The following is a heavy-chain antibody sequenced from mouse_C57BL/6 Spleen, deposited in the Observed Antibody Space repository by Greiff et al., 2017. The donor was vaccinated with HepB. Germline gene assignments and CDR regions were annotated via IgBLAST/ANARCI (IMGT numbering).Heavy chain of an antibody. D-gene: IGHD2-5*01. CDR3: ARGGAYYSNYVEYFDV. V-gene: IGHV5-4*01. CDR2: ISDGGSYT. J-gene: IGHJ1*03. CDR1: GFTFSSYA. Sequence: DVHLVESGGGLVKPGGSLKLSCAASGFTFSSYAMSWVRQTPEKRLEWVATISDGGSYTYYPDNVKGRFTISRDNAKNNLYLQMSHLKSEDTAMYYCARGGAYYSNYVEYFDVWGTGTTVTVSS.